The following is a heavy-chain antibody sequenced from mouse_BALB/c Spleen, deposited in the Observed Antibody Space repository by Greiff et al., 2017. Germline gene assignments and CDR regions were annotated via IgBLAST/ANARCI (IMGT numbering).Heavy chain of an antibody. Sequence: EVQVVESGGGLVQPGGSRKLSCAASGFTFSSFGMHWVRQAPEKGLEWVAYISSGSSTIYYADTVKGRFTISRDNPKNTLFLQMTSLRSEDTAMYYCAGGPRMISYYAMDYWGQGTSVTVSS. CDR3: AGGPRMISYYAMDY. D-gene: IGHD2-4*01. CDR2: ISSGSSTI. CDR1: GFTFSSFG. V-gene: IGHV5-17*02. J-gene: IGHJ4*01.